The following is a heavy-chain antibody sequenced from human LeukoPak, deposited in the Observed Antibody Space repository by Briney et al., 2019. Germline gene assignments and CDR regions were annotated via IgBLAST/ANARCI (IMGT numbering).Heavy chain of an antibody. CDR2: LSYDANE. V-gene: IGHV3-30-3*01. CDR1: GFTFSSYA. CDR3: ARNHFEYFDY. Sequence: GGSLRLSCAASGFTFSSYAMHWVRQAPGKGLDLEWVTVLSYDANEYYADSVKGRFTISRDNAKSSLYLQMNSLRAEDTAVYYCARNHFEYFDYWGQGTLVTVSS. J-gene: IGHJ4*02.